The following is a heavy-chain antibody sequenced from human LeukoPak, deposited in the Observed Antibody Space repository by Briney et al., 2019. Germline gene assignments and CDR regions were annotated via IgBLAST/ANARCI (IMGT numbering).Heavy chain of an antibody. CDR2: INHSGST. D-gene: IGHD4-17*01. J-gene: IGHJ5*02. V-gene: IGHV4-34*01. Sequence: PSETLSLTCAVYGGSFSGYYWSWIRQPPGKGLEWIGEINHSGSTNYNPSLKSRVTISVDTSKNQFSLKLSSVTAADTAMYYCARLPTGYPNWFDPWGQGTLVTVSS. CDR1: GGSFSGYY. CDR3: ARLPTGYPNWFDP.